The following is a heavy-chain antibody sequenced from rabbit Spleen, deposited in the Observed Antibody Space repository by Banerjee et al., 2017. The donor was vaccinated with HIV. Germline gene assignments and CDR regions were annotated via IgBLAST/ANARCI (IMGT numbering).Heavy chain of an antibody. CDR2: IYAGSSAST. J-gene: IGHJ4*01. V-gene: IGHV1S40*01. CDR1: GLSFSSSYC. D-gene: IGHD7-1*01. Sequence: QSLEEAGGDLVKPGASLTLTCTASGLSFSSSYCVCWVRQAPGKWLEWIACIYAGSSASTYYASWAKGRFTVSKASSTTVTLQMTSLTAADTATYFCARFYAGYGDFGYAAMWGQGTLVTVS. CDR3: ARFYAGYGDFGYAAM.